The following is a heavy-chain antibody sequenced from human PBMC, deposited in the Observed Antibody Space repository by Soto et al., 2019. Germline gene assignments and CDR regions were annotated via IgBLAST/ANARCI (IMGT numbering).Heavy chain of an antibody. CDR3: ARLLTVTTIEQYYYYGMDV. V-gene: IGHV5-51*01. J-gene: IGHJ6*02. CDR1: GYSFTSYW. D-gene: IGHD4-4*01. CDR2: IYPGDSDT. Sequence: PGESLKISCKGSGYSFTSYWIGWVRQMPGKGLEWMRIIYPGDSDTRHSPSFQGQVTISADKSISTAYLQWSSLKASDTAMYYCARLLTVTTIEQYYYYGMDVWGQGTTVTVSS.